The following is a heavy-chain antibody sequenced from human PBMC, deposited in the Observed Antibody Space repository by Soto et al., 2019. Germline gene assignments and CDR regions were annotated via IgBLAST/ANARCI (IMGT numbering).Heavy chain of an antibody. CDR1: GFTFSNFA. D-gene: IGHD2-2*01. V-gene: IGHV3-23*01. CDR3: AKDTSSSPYYMDV. Sequence: EVQVLESGGGSVQPGGSLRLSCAASGFTFSNFAMSWVRHAPGKGLEWVSEITGSTGTTYYADSVRGRFIISRDNSQNTLQLQMISLRPEDTAVYYCAKDTSSSPYYMDVWGKGTTVTVSS. J-gene: IGHJ6*03. CDR2: ITGSTGTT.